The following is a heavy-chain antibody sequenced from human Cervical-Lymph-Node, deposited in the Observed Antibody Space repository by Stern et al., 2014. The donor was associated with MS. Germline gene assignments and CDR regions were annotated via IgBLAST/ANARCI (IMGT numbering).Heavy chain of an antibody. Sequence: QVQLQESGPGLVKPSETLSLTCTVSGGSVSSRSYYWSWVRQFPGKGLEWIGFIYYGGSTKYNPSLMGRVTISEDKSKNQFFLQLSSVTAADTAVYYCVRDGYSSTEYYLDLWGQGTLVTVSS. J-gene: IGHJ5*02. V-gene: IGHV4-61*01. D-gene: IGHD2-2*01. CDR3: VRDGYSSTEYYLDL. CDR2: IYYGGST. CDR1: GGSVSSRSYY.